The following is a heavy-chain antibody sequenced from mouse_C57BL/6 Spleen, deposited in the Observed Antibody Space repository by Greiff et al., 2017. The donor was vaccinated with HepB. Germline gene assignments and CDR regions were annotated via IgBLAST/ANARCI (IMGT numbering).Heavy chain of an antibody. CDR2: ISSGSSTI. J-gene: IGHJ4*01. Sequence: EVKLVESGGGLVKPGGSLKLSCAASGFTFSDYGMHWVRQAPEKGLEWVAYISSGSSTIYYADTVKGRFTISRDNAKNTLFLQMTSLRYEDTAMYYCARWELQAMDYWGQGTSVTVSS. CDR1: GFTFSDYG. V-gene: IGHV5-17*01. CDR3: ARWELQAMDY. D-gene: IGHD1-1*02.